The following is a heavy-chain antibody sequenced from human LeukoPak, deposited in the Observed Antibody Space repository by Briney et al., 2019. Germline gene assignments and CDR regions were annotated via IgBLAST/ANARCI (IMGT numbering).Heavy chain of an antibody. Sequence: SSETLSLTCTVSGGSISSSSDYWGWIRQPPGKGLEWIGSIYYSGSTYYTPSLKSRVTISVDTSENQFSLKLSSMTAADTAVYYCARSYSNYFDYWGQGTLVTVSS. CDR3: ARSYSNYFDY. D-gene: IGHD4-11*01. CDR2: IYYSGST. CDR1: GGSISSSSDY. V-gene: IGHV4-39*01. J-gene: IGHJ4*02.